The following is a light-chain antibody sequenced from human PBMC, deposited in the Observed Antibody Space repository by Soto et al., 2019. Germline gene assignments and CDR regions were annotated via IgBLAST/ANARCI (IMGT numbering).Light chain of an antibody. CDR2: DVS. CDR3: CSYGGTYSFMV. V-gene: IGLV2-11*01. J-gene: IGLJ3*02. CDR1: SSDIGSYNY. Sequence: QSALTQPRSVSGSPGQSVTISCTGTSSDIGSYNYVSWYQQHPGKAPKLMVYDVSKRPSGVPDRFSGSKSGNTASLTISGLQAEDEADYYCCSYGGTYSFMVFGGGTKLTVL.